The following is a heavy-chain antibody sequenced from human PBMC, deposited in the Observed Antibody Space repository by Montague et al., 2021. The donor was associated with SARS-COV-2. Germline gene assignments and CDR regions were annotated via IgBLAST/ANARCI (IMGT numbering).Heavy chain of an antibody. CDR3: ANADRCSSGSCYSPFDS. CDR1: GGSFSVYY. J-gene: IGHJ4*02. V-gene: IGHV4-34*01. Sequence: SETLSLTCAVYGGSFSVYYWSWLRQSPRSGLEWIAEINHSGTANYNPSLRIRVSISVDTSKNQFSLKLTSVTAADTAVYYCANADRCSSGSCYSPFDSWGQGSLVTVSS. D-gene: IGHD2-15*01. CDR2: INHSGTA.